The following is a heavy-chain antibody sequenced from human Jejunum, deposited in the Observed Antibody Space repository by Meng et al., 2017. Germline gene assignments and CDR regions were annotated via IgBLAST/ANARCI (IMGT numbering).Heavy chain of an antibody. CDR1: GFTFCTYG. Sequence: QVQLVASGGGVGQPGSSRRLSCAASGFTFCTYGIHWVRQAPGKGLEWVAVISYDASNKYYADSVKGRFTISRDNSKNTLYLQMNSLRAEDTAVYYCAKGGRAVTTPWDYWGQGTLVTVSS. CDR2: ISYDASNK. D-gene: IGHD4-17*01. CDR3: AKGGRAVTTPWDY. J-gene: IGHJ4*02. V-gene: IGHV3-30*18.